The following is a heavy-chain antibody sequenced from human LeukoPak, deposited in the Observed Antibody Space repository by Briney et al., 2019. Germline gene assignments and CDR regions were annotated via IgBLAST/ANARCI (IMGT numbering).Heavy chain of an antibody. D-gene: IGHD2-21*02. CDR1: GGSFSGYY. V-gene: IGHV4-59*08. CDR3: ARHRGPYCGGDCYSSIYYYYYYGMDV. J-gene: IGHJ6*02. Sequence: RPSETLSLTCAVYGGSFSGYYWSWIRQPPGKGLEWIGYIYYSGSTNYNPSLKSRVTISVDTSKNQFSLKLSSVTAADTAVYYCARHRGPYCGGDCYSSIYYYYYYGMDVWGQGTTVTVSS. CDR2: IYYSGST.